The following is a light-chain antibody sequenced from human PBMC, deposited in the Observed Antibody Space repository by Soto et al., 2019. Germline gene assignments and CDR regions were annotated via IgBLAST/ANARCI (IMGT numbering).Light chain of an antibody. Sequence: EIVLTQSPATLSLSPGERATLSCRASQTVRNNLAWYQQRPGQAPRLLMFRTSSRATGFPARFSGSGSGTEFNLTISSLQSEDFGVYYCQQYNNWPPWTFGQGTKVDI. CDR2: RTS. V-gene: IGKV3-15*01. J-gene: IGKJ1*01. CDR1: QTVRNN. CDR3: QQYNNWPPWT.